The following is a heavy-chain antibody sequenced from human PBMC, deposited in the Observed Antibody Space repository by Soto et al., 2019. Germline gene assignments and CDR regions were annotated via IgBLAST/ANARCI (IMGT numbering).Heavy chain of an antibody. CDR3: ARGGPYYDFWSGYYSQGFIDY. V-gene: IGHV5-10-1*01. Sequence: PGESLKISCKGSGYSFTSYWISWVRQMPGKGLEWMGRIDPSDSYTNYSPSFQGHVTISADKSISTAYLQWSSLKASDTAVYHCARGGPYYDFWSGYYSQGFIDYWGQGTLVTVSS. CDR1: GYSFTSYW. D-gene: IGHD3-3*01. J-gene: IGHJ4*02. CDR2: IDPSDSYT.